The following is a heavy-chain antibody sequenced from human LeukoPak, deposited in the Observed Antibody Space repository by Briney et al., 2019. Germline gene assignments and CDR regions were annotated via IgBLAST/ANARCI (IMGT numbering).Heavy chain of an antibody. CDR2: ISYDGSNK. V-gene: IGHV3-30-3*01. D-gene: IGHD3-16*01. CDR3: ARDQGYDYVWGSRGFDY. Sequence: GGSLRLSCAASGFTFDSYAMHWVRQAPGKGLEWVAVISYDGSNKYYADSVKGRFTISRDNSKNTLYLQMNSLRAEDTAVYYCARDQGYDYVWGSRGFDYWGQGTLVTVSS. J-gene: IGHJ4*02. CDR1: GFTFDSYA.